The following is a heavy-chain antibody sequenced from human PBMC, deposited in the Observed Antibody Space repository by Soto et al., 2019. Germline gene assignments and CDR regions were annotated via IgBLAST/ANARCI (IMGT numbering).Heavy chain of an antibody. CDR1: GYTFTSYA. V-gene: IGHV1-3*01. CDR3: ARDPYDFFSFDP. D-gene: IGHD2-21*02. CDR2: INAGNGNT. J-gene: IGHJ5*02. Sequence: ASLKVSCKTSGYTFTSYAMHWVRQAPGQRLEWMGWINAGNGNTKYSQKFQGRVTITRDTSASTAYMELSSLRSEDTAVYYCARDPYDFFSFDPWGQGTLVTVSS.